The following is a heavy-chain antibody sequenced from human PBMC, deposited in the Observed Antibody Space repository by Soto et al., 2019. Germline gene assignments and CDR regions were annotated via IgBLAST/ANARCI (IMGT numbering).Heavy chain of an antibody. J-gene: IGHJ4*02. D-gene: IGHD6-13*01. CDR3: ARILGYSSSWGEDY. Sequence: ETLSLACPVSGVSISSYYWSWIRQPPGKGLEWIGYIYYSGSTNYNPSLKSRVTISVDTSKNQFSLKLSSVTAADTAVYYCARILGYSSSWGEDYWGQGTLVTVYS. CDR2: IYYSGST. CDR1: GVSISSYY. V-gene: IGHV4-59*01.